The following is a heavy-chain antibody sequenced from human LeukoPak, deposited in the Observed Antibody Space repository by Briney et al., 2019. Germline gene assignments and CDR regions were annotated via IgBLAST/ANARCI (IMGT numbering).Heavy chain of an antibody. CDR1: RFTFSNAW. Sequence: GGSLRLSCAASRFTFSNAWMSWVRQAPGKGLEWVGRIKSKTDGGTTDYAAPVKGRFTISRDDSKNTLYLQMNSLKTEDTAVYYCTTRTTVVTVVDYWGQGTLVTVSS. J-gene: IGHJ4*02. CDR3: TTRTTVVTVVDY. CDR2: IKSKTDGGTT. D-gene: IGHD4-23*01. V-gene: IGHV3-15*01.